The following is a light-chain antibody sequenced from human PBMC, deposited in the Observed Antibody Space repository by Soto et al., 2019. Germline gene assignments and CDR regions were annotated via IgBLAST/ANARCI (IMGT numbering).Light chain of an antibody. CDR3: QPYNNWPTIT. CDR2: GAS. V-gene: IGKV3-15*01. Sequence: EMVVTQSPGTLSEAPGERATRSCRSSQSVSRNLAWSRQKPGQAPRLLXYGASTRANGIPARFSGSGSWTKFILILSSLQSEDFAIYDCQPYNNWPTITFGQGTRLEIK. CDR1: QSVSRN. J-gene: IGKJ5*01.